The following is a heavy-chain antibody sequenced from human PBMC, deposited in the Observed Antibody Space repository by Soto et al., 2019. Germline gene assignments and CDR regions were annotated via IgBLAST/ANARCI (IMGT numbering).Heavy chain of an antibody. J-gene: IGHJ6*01. V-gene: IGHV3-33*01. CDR3: GRDRTVDYGMGV. Sequence: GEGLEWVAVIWYDGSNKYYADSVKGRFTISRDNYKNTLYLQMNSLRAEDMAVYYCGRDRTVDYGMGVRGQGPMVSVSS. CDR2: IWYDGSNK. D-gene: IGHD4-17*01.